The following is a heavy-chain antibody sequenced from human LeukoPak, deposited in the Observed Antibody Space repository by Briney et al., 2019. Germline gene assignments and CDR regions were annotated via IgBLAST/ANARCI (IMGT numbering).Heavy chain of an antibody. J-gene: IGHJ6*04. CDR1: GFTFSSYA. D-gene: IGHD3-10*02. CDR2: ISYDGSNK. Sequence: GESLRLSCAASGFTFSSYAMHWVRQAPGKGLEWVAVISYDGSNKYYADSVKGRFTISRDNSKNTLYLQMNSLRAEDTAVYYCAELGITMIGGVWGKGTTVTISS. V-gene: IGHV3-30*04. CDR3: AELGITMIGGV.